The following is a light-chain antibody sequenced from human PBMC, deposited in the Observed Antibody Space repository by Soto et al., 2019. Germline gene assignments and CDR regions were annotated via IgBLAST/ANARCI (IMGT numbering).Light chain of an antibody. CDR3: SSYTSSTSLV. CDR1: SSDIVYSF. V-gene: IGLV2-14*03. J-gene: IGLJ2*01. Sequence: QSALTQPASASGSPGQSITISCTGSSSDIVYSFVSWYQQHPGKAPKLIIYGVINRPSGVSNRFSGSKSDNTASLTISGLQAEDEADYYCSSYTSSTSLVFGGGTKLTVL. CDR2: GVI.